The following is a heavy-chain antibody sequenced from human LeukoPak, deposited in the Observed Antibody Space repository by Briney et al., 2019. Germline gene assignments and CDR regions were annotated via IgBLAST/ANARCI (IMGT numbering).Heavy chain of an antibody. J-gene: IGHJ4*02. CDR1: GGSIGSYY. CDR3: ARSGGSGFQLDS. Sequence: SETLSLTCTVSGGSIGSYYWSWIRQPAGKGLDWIGRIYTTGSTNYNPSLKSRVTMSLDTSKNQLSLNLSSVTAADTAVYYCARSGGSGFQLDSWGQRTLVTVSS. D-gene: IGHD1-26*01. CDR2: IYTTGST. V-gene: IGHV4-4*07.